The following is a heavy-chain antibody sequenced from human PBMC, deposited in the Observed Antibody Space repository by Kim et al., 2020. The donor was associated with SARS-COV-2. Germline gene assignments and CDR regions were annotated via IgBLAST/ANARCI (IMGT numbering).Heavy chain of an antibody. CDR3: ARHSYSSSWYAQQLWSDSYYYYGMDV. D-gene: IGHD6-13*01. V-gene: IGHV4-39*01. CDR1: GGSISSSSYY. Sequence: SETLSLTCTVSGGSISSSSYYWGWIRQPPGKGLEWIGSIYYSGSTYYNPSLKSRVTISVDTSKNQFSLKLSSVTAADTAVYYCARHSYSSSWYAQQLWSDSYYYYGMDVWGQGTTVTVSS. CDR2: IYYSGST. J-gene: IGHJ6*02.